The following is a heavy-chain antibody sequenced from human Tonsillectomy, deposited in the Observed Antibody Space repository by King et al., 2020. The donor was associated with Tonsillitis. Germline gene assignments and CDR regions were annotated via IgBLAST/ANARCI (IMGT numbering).Heavy chain of an antibody. CDR1: GFTFSSYG. V-gene: IGHV3-30*18. Sequence: VQLVESGGGVVQPGRSLRLSCAASGFTFSSYGMHWVRQAPGKGLEWVALISHDGSNKYYVDSVKGRFTISRDNSKKTLYLQINSLRAEETAVYYCAKDTYCTNGGCFTGPFYWGQGTLVTVSS. D-gene: IGHD2-8*01. CDR2: ISHDGSNK. J-gene: IGHJ4*02. CDR3: AKDTYCTNGGCFTGPFY.